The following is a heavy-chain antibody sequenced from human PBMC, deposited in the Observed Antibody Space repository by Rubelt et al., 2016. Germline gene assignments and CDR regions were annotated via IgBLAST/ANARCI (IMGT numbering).Heavy chain of an antibody. V-gene: IGHV4-34*10. CDR3: ARHYMSSAGGYYYGMDV. CDR2: INHSGST. Sequence: QLQLQESGPGLVKPSETLSLTCTVYGGSFSGYYWSWIRQPPGKGLEWIGEINHSGSTNYNPSLKSRATISVDPSKNQFFRIVSSVTAADTAVYYCARHYMSSAGGYYYGMDVWGQGTTVTVSS. D-gene: IGHD3-10*01. J-gene: IGHJ6*02. CDR1: GGSFSGYY.